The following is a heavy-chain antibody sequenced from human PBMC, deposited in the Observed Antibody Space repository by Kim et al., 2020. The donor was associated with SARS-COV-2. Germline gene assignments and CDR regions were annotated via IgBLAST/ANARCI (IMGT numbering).Heavy chain of an antibody. V-gene: IGHV3-74*01. Sequence: GGSLRLSCAASGFTFSSYWMHWVRQVPGKGLVWVSRINPDGSDTSYVDSVKGRFTISRDNAKDTLFLQMNSLRSGDTAVYYCATGFIDGRGSNSDWGQGTLVTVSS. CDR1: GFTFSSYW. J-gene: IGHJ4*02. CDR2: INPDGSDT. D-gene: IGHD4-4*01. CDR3: ATGFIDGRGSNSD.